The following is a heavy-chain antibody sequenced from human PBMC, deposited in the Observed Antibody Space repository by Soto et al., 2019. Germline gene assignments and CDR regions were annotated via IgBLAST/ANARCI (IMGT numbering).Heavy chain of an antibody. Sequence: SETLSLSCTVSGGSISSYYWSWIRQPPGKGLEWIGYIYYSGNTNYNPSLKSRVTISVDTSKNQFSLKLNSVTAADTAVYYCVRLPLGDYPGIFDLWGQGTLVTVSS. CDR2: IYYSGNT. D-gene: IGHD4-17*01. CDR1: GGSISSYY. CDR3: VRLPLGDYPGIFDL. J-gene: IGHJ5*02. V-gene: IGHV4-59*01.